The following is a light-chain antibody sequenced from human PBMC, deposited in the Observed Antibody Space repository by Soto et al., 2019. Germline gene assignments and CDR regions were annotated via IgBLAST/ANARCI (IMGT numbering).Light chain of an antibody. V-gene: IGKV1-8*01. Sequence: IRMTQSPSSLSASTGDRVTITCRASQGISSYLAWYQQKPGKAPKLLIYAASTLQSGVPSRFSGSGSGTDFTLTISCLQSVECATYDCHQYYRAPPTPCGYGTRPEIK. CDR2: AAS. J-gene: IGKJ5*01. CDR1: QGISSY. CDR3: HQYYRAPPTP.